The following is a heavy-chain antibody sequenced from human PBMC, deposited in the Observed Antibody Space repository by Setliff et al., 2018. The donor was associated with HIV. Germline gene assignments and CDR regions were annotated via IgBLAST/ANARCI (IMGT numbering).Heavy chain of an antibody. J-gene: IGHJ6*03. V-gene: IGHV4-59*01. CDR2: IYYSGNT. CDR1: GVYISSYY. D-gene: IGHD6-19*01. Sequence: SETLSLTCTVSGVYISSYYWSWIRQPPGKGLEWIGDIYYSGNTHFNPSLKSRVTISLDTSKNQVFLKLTSVTAADTAVYYCARVPGYSSGTSYMDVWGKGTTVTVSS. CDR3: ARVPGYSSGTSYMDV.